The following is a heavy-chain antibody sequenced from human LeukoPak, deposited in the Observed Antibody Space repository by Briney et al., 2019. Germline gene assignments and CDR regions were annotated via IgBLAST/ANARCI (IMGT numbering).Heavy chain of an antibody. J-gene: IGHJ4*02. CDR2: INPNSGGT. V-gene: IGHV1-2*02. CDR3: AREVAAAAGPDY. Sequence: ASVKVSCKASGYTFTGYYMHWVRHAPGQGLEWMGWINPNSGGTNYAQKFQGRVTMTRDTSIITAYMELSRLRSDDTAVYYCAREVAAAAGPDYWGQGTLVTVSS. D-gene: IGHD6-13*01. CDR1: GYTFTGYY.